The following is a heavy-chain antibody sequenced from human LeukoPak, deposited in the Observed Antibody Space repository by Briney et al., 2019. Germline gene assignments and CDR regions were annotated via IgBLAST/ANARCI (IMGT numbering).Heavy chain of an antibody. Sequence: GGSLRLSCAASGFTFSTYWMSWVRQAPGKGLEWVANIKQDGSEKYYVDSVKGRFTISRDNAKSSLYLQMNSLRAEDTAVYYCAKEGQRFGIAVAGTYFDYWGQGTLVTVSS. D-gene: IGHD6-19*01. CDR1: GFTFSTYW. CDR2: IKQDGSEK. V-gene: IGHV3-7*03. J-gene: IGHJ4*02. CDR3: AKEGQRFGIAVAGTYFDY.